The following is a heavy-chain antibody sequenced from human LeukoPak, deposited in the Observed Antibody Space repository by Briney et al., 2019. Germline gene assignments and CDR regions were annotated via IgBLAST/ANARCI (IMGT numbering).Heavy chain of an antibody. J-gene: IGHJ4*02. CDR2: ISGSGGST. V-gene: IGHV3-23*01. CDR1: GFTFSSDA. D-gene: IGHD3-3*01. CDR3: AKDGGLEDY. Sequence: GGSLRLSCAASGFTFSSDAMSWVRQAPGKGLEWVSAISGSGGSTYYADSVKGRFTISRDNSKNTLYLQMNSLRAEDTSLYYCAKDGGLEDYWGQGALVTVSS.